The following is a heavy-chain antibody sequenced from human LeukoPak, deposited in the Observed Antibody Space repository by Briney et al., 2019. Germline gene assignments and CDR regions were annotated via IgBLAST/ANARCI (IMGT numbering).Heavy chain of an antibody. J-gene: IGHJ4*02. CDR1: GGSFSGYY. CDR3: ARMKKWDNWNFIDY. V-gene: IGHV4-34*01. D-gene: IGHD1-7*01. CDR2: INHSGST. Sequence: PSETLSLTCAVYGGSFSGYYWSWVRQPPGKGLEWIGEINHSGSTNYNPSLKSRVTISVDTSKNQFSLKLSSVTAADTAVYYCARMKKWDNWNFIDYWGQGTLVTVSS.